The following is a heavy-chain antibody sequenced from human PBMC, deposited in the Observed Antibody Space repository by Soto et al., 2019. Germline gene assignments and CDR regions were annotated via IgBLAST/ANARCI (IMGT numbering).Heavy chain of an antibody. V-gene: IGHV5-10-1*01. J-gene: IGHJ6*02. Sequence: GESLKISCKGSGYSFTSYWISWVRQMPGKGLEWMGRIDPSDSYTNYSPSFQGHVTISADKSISTAYLQWSSLKASDTATYYCASSYTLNYGMDVWGQGTTVTVSS. D-gene: IGHD3-16*02. CDR2: IDPSDSYT. CDR3: ASSYTLNYGMDV. CDR1: GYSFTSYW.